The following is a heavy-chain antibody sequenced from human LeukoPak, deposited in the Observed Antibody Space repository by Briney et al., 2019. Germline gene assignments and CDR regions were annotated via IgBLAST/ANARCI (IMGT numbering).Heavy chain of an antibody. D-gene: IGHD1-26*01. Sequence: SETLSLTCAVSGGSISSSNWWSWVRQPPGKGLEWIGEIYHSGSTNYNPSLKSRVTISVDTSKNQFSLKLSSVTAADTAVYYCAMGPRGVSDYWGQGTLVTVSS. CDR3: AMGPRGVSDY. J-gene: IGHJ4*02. CDR1: GGSISSSNW. CDR2: IYHSGST. V-gene: IGHV4-4*02.